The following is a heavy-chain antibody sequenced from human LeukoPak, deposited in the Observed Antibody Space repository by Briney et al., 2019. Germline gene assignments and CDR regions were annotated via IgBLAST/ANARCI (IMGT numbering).Heavy chain of an antibody. CDR1: GFTFSDYY. V-gene: IGHV3-11*01. Sequence: RPGGSLRLSCAASGFTFSDYYMSWIRQAPGKGLEWVSYISSSGSTIYYADSVKGRFTISRDNAKNSLYLQMNSLRAEDTAVYYCARVPPYYYDSSGYLDYWGQGTLVTVSS. D-gene: IGHD3-22*01. CDR3: ARVPPYYYDSSGYLDY. J-gene: IGHJ4*02. CDR2: ISSSGSTI.